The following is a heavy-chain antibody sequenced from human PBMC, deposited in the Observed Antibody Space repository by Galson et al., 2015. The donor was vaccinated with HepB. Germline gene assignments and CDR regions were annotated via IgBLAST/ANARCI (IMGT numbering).Heavy chain of an antibody. CDR2: IWYDGSNK. D-gene: IGHD3-3*02. J-gene: IGHJ6*02. V-gene: IGHV3-33*01. CDR3: ARDEVLGGSRSLYYYYGMDV. CDR1: GFTFSSYG. Sequence: SLRLSCAASGFTFSSYGMHWVRQAPGKGLEWVAVIWYDGSNKYYADSVKGRFTISRDNSKNTLYLQMNSLRAEDTAVYYCARDEVLGGSRSLYYYYGMDVWGQGTTVTVSS.